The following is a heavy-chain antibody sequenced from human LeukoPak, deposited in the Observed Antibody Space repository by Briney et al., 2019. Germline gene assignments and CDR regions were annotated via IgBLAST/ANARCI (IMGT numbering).Heavy chain of an antibody. V-gene: IGHV1-46*01. CDR3: ARSYLYDSSGSYDY. CDR1: RYTFTSYY. D-gene: IGHD3-22*01. J-gene: IGHJ4*02. Sequence: ASVKVSCKASRYTFTSYYMHWMRQAPGLGLEWMGLINPSGGSTSYAQKFQGRVTMTRDTSTSTVYMELSSLRSEDTAVFYCARSYLYDSSGSYDYWGQGTLVTVSS. CDR2: INPSGGST.